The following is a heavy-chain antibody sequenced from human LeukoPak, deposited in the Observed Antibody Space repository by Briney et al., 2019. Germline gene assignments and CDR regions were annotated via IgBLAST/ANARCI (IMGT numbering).Heavy chain of an antibody. D-gene: IGHD1-1*01. Sequence: SVTLSLTCAVYGGSFSGYYWSWIRQPPGKGLEWIGEINHSGSTNYNPSLKSRVTISVDTSKNQFSLKLSSVTAADTAVYYCANNGISREGDYYYGMDVWGQGTTVTVSS. CDR3: ANNGISREGDYYYGMDV. J-gene: IGHJ6*02. CDR1: GGSFSGYY. CDR2: INHSGST. V-gene: IGHV4-34*01.